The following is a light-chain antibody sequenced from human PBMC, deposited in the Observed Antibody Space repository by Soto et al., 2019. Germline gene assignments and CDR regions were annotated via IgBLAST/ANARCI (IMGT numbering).Light chain of an antibody. Sequence: DIQMTQSPSTLSASVGDRVTITCRASQSISNWLAWYQPKPGTAPNLLIYKASTLQSGGPSRFSGSGSGTEFILTISSLQPDDSATYYCQQYSDNWTFGQGTKVEIK. CDR2: KAS. CDR3: QQYSDNWT. V-gene: IGKV1-5*03. J-gene: IGKJ1*01. CDR1: QSISNW.